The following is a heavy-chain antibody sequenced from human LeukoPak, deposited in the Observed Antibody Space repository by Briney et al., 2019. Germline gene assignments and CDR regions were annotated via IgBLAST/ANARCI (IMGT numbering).Heavy chain of an antibody. Sequence: PSETLSLTCTVSGGSISSYYWSWIRQPPGKGLEWIGYIYYSGSTNYNPSLKSRVTISVDTSKNQFSLKLSSVTAADTAVYYCATGYPFDYWGQGTLVTVSS. V-gene: IGHV4-59*01. D-gene: IGHD5-18*01. CDR3: ATGYPFDY. J-gene: IGHJ4*02. CDR2: IYYSGST. CDR1: GGSISSYY.